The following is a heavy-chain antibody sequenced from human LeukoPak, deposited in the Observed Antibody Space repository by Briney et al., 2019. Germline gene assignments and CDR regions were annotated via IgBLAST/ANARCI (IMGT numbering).Heavy chain of an antibody. D-gene: IGHD3-10*01. Sequence: SVKVSCKAFGGTFSTYAIHWVRQAPGQGLEWMGRIIPILSQENYALKYQGRVSITADESTSTAYMDLSSLRSEDTAVYYCVTGSACRDAFDIWGQGTMVIVSS. CDR1: GGTFSTYA. CDR2: IIPILSQE. V-gene: IGHV1-69*11. J-gene: IGHJ3*02. CDR3: VTGSACRDAFDI.